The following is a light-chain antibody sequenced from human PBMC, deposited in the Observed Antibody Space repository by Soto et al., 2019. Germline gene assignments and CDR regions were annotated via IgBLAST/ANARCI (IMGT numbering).Light chain of an antibody. V-gene: IGKV3-20*01. J-gene: IGKJ5*01. Sequence: EIVSTQSPGTLSLSPGGRATLSCRASQSVSSSYLAWYQQKPGQAPRLLIYGASSRATGIPDRFSGSGSGTDFTLTISRLEPEDFAVYYCQQYGSSPLITFGQGTRLEIK. CDR2: GAS. CDR1: QSVSSSY. CDR3: QQYGSSPLIT.